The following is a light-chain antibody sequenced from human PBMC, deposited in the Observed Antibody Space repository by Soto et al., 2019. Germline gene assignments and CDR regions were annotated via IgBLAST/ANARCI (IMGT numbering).Light chain of an antibody. CDR3: ASDTGSSTYL. CDR2: GVT. CDR1: SGDVGFYDF. V-gene: IGLV2-14*03. J-gene: IGLJ3*02. Sequence: QSALTQPVSMSGSPGQSITISCTGTSGDVGFYDFVSWYQQHPGKVPRLIIYGVTKRPSGVSHRFSGSKSGNTASLTISGLQVEDEAAYSCASDTGSSTYLFGGGTKLTVL.